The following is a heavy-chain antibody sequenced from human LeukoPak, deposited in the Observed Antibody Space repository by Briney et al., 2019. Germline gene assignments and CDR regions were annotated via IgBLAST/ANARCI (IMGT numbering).Heavy chain of an antibody. D-gene: IGHD2/OR15-2a*01. CDR2: INHSGST. Sequence: PSETLSLTCAVYGGSFSGYYWSWIRQPPGKGLEWIGEINHSGSTNYNPSLKSRVTISVDTSKNQFSLKLSSVTAADTAVYYCARLLSGPSGFFDYWGQGTLVTVSS. CDR3: ARLLSGPSGFFDY. V-gene: IGHV4-34*01. J-gene: IGHJ4*02. CDR1: GGSFSGYY.